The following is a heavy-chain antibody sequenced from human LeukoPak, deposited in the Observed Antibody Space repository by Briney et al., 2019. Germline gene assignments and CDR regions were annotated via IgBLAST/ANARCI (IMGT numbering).Heavy chain of an antibody. CDR3: ASRRDGYNWDAFDI. J-gene: IGHJ3*02. Sequence: PGGSLRLSCKGSGYSFTSYWIGWVRQMPGKGLEWMGIIYPGDSDTRYSPSFQGQVTISADKSISTAYLQWSSLKASDTAMYYCASRRDGYNWDAFDIWGQGTMVTVSS. CDR1: GYSFTSYW. CDR2: IYPGDSDT. D-gene: IGHD5-24*01. V-gene: IGHV5-51*01.